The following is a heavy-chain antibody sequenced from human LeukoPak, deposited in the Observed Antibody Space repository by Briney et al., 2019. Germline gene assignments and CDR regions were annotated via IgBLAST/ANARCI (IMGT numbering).Heavy chain of an antibody. V-gene: IGHV3-7*01. CDR2: IKKDGSEK. D-gene: IGHD3-3*01. CDR3: ARGSLHNYDFWSGRPYYYYYYMDV. Sequence: GGSLRLSCAASGFTFSSHWMSWVRQAPGKGLEWVANIKKDGSEKYYVDAVKGRFTISRDNAKTSLYLQMNSLRAEDTAVYYCARGSLHNYDFWSGRPYYYYYYMDVWGKGTTVTVSS. CDR1: GFTFSSHW. J-gene: IGHJ6*03.